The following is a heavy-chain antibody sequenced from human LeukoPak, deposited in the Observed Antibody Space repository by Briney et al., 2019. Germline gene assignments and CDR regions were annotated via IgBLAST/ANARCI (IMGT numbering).Heavy chain of an antibody. CDR3: ARHGAYCSSISCYIDY. CDR2: IYPSDSDT. V-gene: IGHV5-51*01. CDR1: GYSFTTYW. Sequence: GESLKISCKGSGYSFTTYWIGWVRQMPGKGLEWMGIIYPSDSDTRYSPSFQGQVTISADKSISTAYLQWSSLKASDTAMYYCARHGAYCSSISCYIDYWGQGTLVTVSS. J-gene: IGHJ4*02. D-gene: IGHD2-2*02.